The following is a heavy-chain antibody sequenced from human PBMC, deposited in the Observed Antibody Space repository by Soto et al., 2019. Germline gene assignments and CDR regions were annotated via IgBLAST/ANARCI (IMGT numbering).Heavy chain of an antibody. CDR1: GFAFSSFD. J-gene: IGHJ4*02. V-gene: IGHV3-23*01. Sequence: EVQLLESGGDLVQPGGSLRLSCVASGFAFSSFDFSWVRQAPGKGLEWVSGLSSSGGTTYYADSVKGRFTVSRDNSKNTLYLQMDSLSLDDTGVYYCARVSGIILPNYWGQGTRVTVSS. D-gene: IGHD3-10*01. CDR2: LSSSGGTT. CDR3: ARVSGIILPNY.